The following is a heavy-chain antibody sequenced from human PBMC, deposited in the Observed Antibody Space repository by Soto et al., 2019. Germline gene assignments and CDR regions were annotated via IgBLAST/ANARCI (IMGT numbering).Heavy chain of an antibody. D-gene: IGHD3-10*01. CDR2: INGDGSFT. CDR3: ARVSGGSGNFDY. Sequence: PGGSLRLSCGASGFTFSNYWMHWVRQAPGEGPVWVSRINGDGSFTRFADSVKGRYTISRDNAKNTLYLQMNSRRVDDTAVYYCARVSGGSGNFDYWGQGTLVTVSS. V-gene: IGHV3-74*01. CDR1: GFTFSNYW. J-gene: IGHJ4*02.